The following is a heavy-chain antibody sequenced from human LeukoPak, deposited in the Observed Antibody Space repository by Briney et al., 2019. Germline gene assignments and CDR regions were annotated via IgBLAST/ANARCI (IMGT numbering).Heavy chain of an antibody. CDR3: ARDRGYSGYDSVFDY. CDR1: GFTFSSYW. Sequence: GGSLRLSCAASGFTFSSYWMSWVRQAPGKGLEWVSYISSSGSTIYYADSVKGRFTISRDNAKNSLYLQMNSLRAEDTAVYYCARDRGYSGYDSVFDYWGQGTLVTVSS. D-gene: IGHD5-12*01. CDR2: ISSSGSTI. J-gene: IGHJ4*02. V-gene: IGHV3-48*04.